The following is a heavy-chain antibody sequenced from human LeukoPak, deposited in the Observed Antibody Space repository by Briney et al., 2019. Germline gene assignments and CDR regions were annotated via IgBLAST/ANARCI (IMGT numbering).Heavy chain of an antibody. CDR1: GYIFIGYY. Sequence: ASVKLSCKASGYIFIGYYMHWVRQPRGKGLECMIRINPNSGGTKYAQKFQGRVTMTRDTSISTAYMELSRLRSDDTAVYYCARGGLILRYFVDYYYYYMDVWGKGTTVTVSS. CDR2: INPNSGGT. D-gene: IGHD3-9*01. V-gene: IGHV1-2*06. J-gene: IGHJ6*03. CDR3: ARGGLILRYFVDYYYYYMDV.